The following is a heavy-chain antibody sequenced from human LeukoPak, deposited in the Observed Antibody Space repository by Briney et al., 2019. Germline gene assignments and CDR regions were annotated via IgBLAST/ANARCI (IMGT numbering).Heavy chain of an antibody. CDR1: GYTFTGYY. V-gene: IGHV1-2*02. Sequence: GASVKVSCKASGYTFTGYYMHWVRQAPGQGLEWMGWINPNSGGTNYAQKFQGRVTMTRDTSISTAYMELSRLRSDDTAVYCCARVGRVRWLQFHGAFDIWGQGTMVTVSS. CDR3: ARVGRVRWLQFHGAFDI. CDR2: INPNSGGT. D-gene: IGHD5-12*01. J-gene: IGHJ3*02.